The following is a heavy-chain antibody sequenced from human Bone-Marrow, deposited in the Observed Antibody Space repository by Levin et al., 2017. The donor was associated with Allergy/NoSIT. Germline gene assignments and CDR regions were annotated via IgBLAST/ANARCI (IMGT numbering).Heavy chain of an antibody. J-gene: IGHJ4*02. CDR3: ASGGRYFEWLAHFDS. CDR2: IFTVGST. D-gene: IGHD3-9*01. V-gene: IGHV4-61*02. CDR1: GGSISSGDHY. Sequence: SETLSLTCTVSGGSISSGDHYWNWIRQPAGKGLEWIGRIFTVGSTNYNPSLKSRLTISKDTANNQFSLRLRAMTAADTAVYYCASGGRYFEWLAHFDSWGQGMVVTVSS.